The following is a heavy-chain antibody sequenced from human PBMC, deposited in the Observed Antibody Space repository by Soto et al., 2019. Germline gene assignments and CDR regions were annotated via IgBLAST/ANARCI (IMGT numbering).Heavy chain of an antibody. Sequence: PAETLSLTCAVSGGSIISGGYFWVCMGQPPGKGLELIGYIYHSGSTYYNPSLKSRVTISVDRSKNQFSLKLSSVTAADTAVYYCARCYYYDSSGFRFDPWGQGTLVTVSS. CDR2: IYHSGST. CDR3: ARCYYYDSSGFRFDP. CDR1: GGSIISGGYF. V-gene: IGHV4-30-2*01. J-gene: IGHJ5*02. D-gene: IGHD3-22*01.